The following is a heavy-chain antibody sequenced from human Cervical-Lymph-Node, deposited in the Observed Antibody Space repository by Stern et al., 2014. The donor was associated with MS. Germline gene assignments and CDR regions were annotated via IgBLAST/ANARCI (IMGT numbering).Heavy chain of an antibody. D-gene: IGHD3-3*01. Sequence: VQLVESGPGLVKPSETLSLTCSVSGGSISSYYWNWIRQPPGKGLEWIANVHYSGTTNSNPPLKSRVTILPNNSINTNSLNTTSVTAADTAVYYCAGSGTYYPDYWGQGILVTVSS. V-gene: IGHV4-59*08. CDR1: GGSISSYY. CDR2: VHYSGTT. CDR3: AGSGTYYPDY. J-gene: IGHJ4*02.